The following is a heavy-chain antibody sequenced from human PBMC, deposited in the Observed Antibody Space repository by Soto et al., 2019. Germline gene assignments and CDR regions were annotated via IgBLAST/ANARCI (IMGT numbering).Heavy chain of an antibody. CDR3: ARVWGWPPIVIDY. D-gene: IGHD3-16*01. CDR1: GFTFSNFG. Sequence: QVQLVESGGGVVQPGRSLRLSCAASGFTFSNFGMQWVRQAPGKGLEWVAVISYDGRNKYYADSVKGRFTISRDNSKNTLYLQMNSLRAEDTAVYYCARVWGWPPIVIDYWGQGTLGTVSS. J-gene: IGHJ4*02. V-gene: IGHV3-30*03. CDR2: ISYDGRNK.